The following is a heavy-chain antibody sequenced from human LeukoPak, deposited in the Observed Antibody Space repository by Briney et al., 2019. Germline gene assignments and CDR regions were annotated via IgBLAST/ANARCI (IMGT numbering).Heavy chain of an antibody. CDR3: ARLGLVGATSAAFDI. CDR1: EYSFPDYC. Sequence: GESLKISCKHSEYSFPDYCIGWVRQMPGKGLEWMGIIYPDDSDTRYSPSFQGQVTISADKSISTAYLQWSSLKASDTAMYYCARLGLVGATSAAFDIWGQGTMVTVSS. D-gene: IGHD1-26*01. J-gene: IGHJ3*02. CDR2: IYPDDSDT. V-gene: IGHV5-51*01.